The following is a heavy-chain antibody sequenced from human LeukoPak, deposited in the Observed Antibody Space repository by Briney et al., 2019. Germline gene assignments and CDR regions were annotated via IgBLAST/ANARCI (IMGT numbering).Heavy chain of an antibody. V-gene: IGHV1-45*02. CDR3: ARSVDRDDAFDI. CDR2: ITPLNGNT. CDR1: GYTFTYRY. D-gene: IGHD2-15*01. Sequence: ASVKVSCKASGYTFTYRYLHWVRQAPGQALEWMGWITPLNGNTNYAQKFQDRVTITRDRSMSTAYMELSSLRSEDTAMYYCARSVDRDDAFDIWGQGTMVTVSS. J-gene: IGHJ3*02.